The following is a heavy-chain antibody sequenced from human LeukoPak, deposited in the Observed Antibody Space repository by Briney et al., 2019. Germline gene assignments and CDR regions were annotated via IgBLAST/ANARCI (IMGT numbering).Heavy chain of an antibody. J-gene: IGHJ4*02. Sequence: GASVKVSCKASGYTFTAYYMHWVRQAPGQGLEWMGWINPNSGGTNYAQKFQGRVTMTRDTSISTAYMELSRLRSDDTAVYYCASQGASIAVAGTFDYWGQGTLVTVSS. D-gene: IGHD6-19*01. CDR2: INPNSGGT. CDR1: GYTFTAYY. V-gene: IGHV1-2*02. CDR3: ASQGASIAVAGTFDY.